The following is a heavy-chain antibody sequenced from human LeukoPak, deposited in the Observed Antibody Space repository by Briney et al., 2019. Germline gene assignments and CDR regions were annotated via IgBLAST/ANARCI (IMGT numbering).Heavy chain of an antibody. D-gene: IGHD3-10*01. CDR1: GYTFTSYG. J-gene: IGHJ4*02. CDR2: ISAYNGNT. CDR3: ARDFVLLWFGELQPSPFDY. V-gene: IGHV1-18*01. Sequence: ASVKVSCKASGYTFTSYGISWVRQAPGQGLEWMGWISAYNGNTNYAQKLQGRVTMTTDTSTSTAYMELRSLRSDDTAVYYCARDFVLLWFGELQPSPFDYWGQGTLVTVSS.